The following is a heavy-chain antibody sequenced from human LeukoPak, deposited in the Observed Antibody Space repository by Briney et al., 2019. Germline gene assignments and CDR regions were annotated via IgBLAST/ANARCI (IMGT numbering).Heavy chain of an antibody. J-gene: IGHJ4*02. CDR1: GFTFSSYS. V-gene: IGHV3-21*01. CDR3: AREHILTGFDY. CDR2: ISSSSSYI. Sequence: PGGSLRLSCAASGFTFSSYSMNWVRQAPGKGLEWVSSISSSSSYIYYADSVKGRFTISRDNAKNSLYLQMNGLRAEDTAVYYCAREHILTGFDYWGQGTLVTVSS. D-gene: IGHD3-9*01.